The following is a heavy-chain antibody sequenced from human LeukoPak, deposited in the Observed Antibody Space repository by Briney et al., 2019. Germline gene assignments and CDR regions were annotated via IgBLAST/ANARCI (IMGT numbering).Heavy chain of an antibody. CDR1: GGSISSSSYY. J-gene: IGHJ4*02. Sequence: SETLSLTCTVSGGSISSSSYYWGWIRQPPGEGLEWIGNIYYSGSTSYSPSLKSRVTISVDTSKNQFSLKLNSVTAADTAVYYCARKPYGSGRFDYWGQGALVTVSS. CDR2: IYYSGST. V-gene: IGHV4-39*01. CDR3: ARKPYGSGRFDY. D-gene: IGHD3-10*01.